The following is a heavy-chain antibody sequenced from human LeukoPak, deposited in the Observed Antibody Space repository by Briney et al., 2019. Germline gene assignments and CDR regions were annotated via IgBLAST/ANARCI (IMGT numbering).Heavy chain of an antibody. CDR3: ASSDWYAAFDI. CDR2: ISSSSSYI. D-gene: IGHD3-9*01. CDR1: GFTFSSYS. J-gene: IGHJ3*02. Sequence: GGSLRLSCAASGFTFSSYSMNWVRQAPGKGLEWVSSISSSSSYIYYADSVKGRFTISRDNAKNSLYLQMNSLRAEDTALYYCASSDWYAAFDIWGQGTMVTVSS. V-gene: IGHV3-21*01.